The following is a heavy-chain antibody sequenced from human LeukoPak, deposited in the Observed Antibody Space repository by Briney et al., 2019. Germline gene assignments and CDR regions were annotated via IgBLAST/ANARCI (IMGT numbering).Heavy chain of an antibody. CDR1: GGSISGSSYY. D-gene: IGHD4-17*01. CDR2: IYYSGST. J-gene: IGHJ4*02. CDR3: ARQDYGDEFFDY. Sequence: SETLSLTCTVSGGSISGSSYYWGWIRQPPGKGLEWIGSIYYSGSTYYNPSLKSRVTISVDTSKNQFSLKLSSVTAADTAVYYCARQDYGDEFFDYWGQGTLVTVSS. V-gene: IGHV4-39*01.